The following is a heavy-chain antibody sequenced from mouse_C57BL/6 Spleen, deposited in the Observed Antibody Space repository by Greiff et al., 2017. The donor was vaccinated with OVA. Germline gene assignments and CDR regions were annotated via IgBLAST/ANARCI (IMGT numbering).Heavy chain of an antibody. CDR2: IDPSDSET. Sequence: QVQLQQPGAELVRPGSSVKLSCKASGYTFTSYWMHWVKQRPIQGLEWIGNIDPSDSETHYNPQFKDKATLTVDKSSSTAYMQLSSLTSEDSAVYYCASLGLGPYYFDYWGQGTTLTVSS. J-gene: IGHJ2*01. V-gene: IGHV1-52*01. CDR3: ASLGLGPYYFDY. CDR1: GYTFTSYW. D-gene: IGHD4-1*01.